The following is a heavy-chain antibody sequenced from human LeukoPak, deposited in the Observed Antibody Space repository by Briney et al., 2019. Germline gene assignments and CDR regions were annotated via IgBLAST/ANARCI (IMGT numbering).Heavy chain of an antibody. V-gene: IGHV1-69*04. CDR1: GGTFSSYA. CDR2: IIPILGIA. D-gene: IGHD6-13*01. J-gene: IGHJ1*01. Sequence: GASVKVSCKASGGTFSSYAISWVRQAPGQGLEWMGRIIPILGIANYAQKFQGRVTITADKSTSTAYMELRGLRSDDTAVYYCARDDGYSSSWYCEHWGQGTLVTVSS. CDR3: ARDDGYSSSWYCEH.